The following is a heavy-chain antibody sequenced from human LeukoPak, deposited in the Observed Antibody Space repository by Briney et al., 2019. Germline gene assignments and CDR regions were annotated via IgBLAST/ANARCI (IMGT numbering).Heavy chain of an antibody. D-gene: IGHD1-26*01. CDR2: ISWNSDSL. CDR3: ARDPYSGNYGNYYYYYMDV. CDR1: GFTFHNYA. J-gene: IGHJ6*03. Sequence: GGSLRLSCVASGFTFHNYAMHWVRQAPGKGLEWVSGISWNSDSLGYADSVKGRFTISRDNAKNSLYLQMNSLGPEDTAVYYCARDPYSGNYGNYYYYYMDVWGKGTTVTISS. V-gene: IGHV3-9*01.